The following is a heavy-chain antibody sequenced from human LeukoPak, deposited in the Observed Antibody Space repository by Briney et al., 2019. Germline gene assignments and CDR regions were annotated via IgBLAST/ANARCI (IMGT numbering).Heavy chain of an antibody. V-gene: IGHV1-69*13. J-gene: IGHJ5*02. CDR3: ARREEGANWIDP. CDR1: GYTFTDYY. Sequence: ASVKVSCKASGYTFTDYYMHWVRQAPGQGLEWMGGIIPIFGTANYAQKFQGRVTITADESTSTAYMELSSLRSEDTAVYYCARREEGANWIDPWGQGTLVTVSS. CDR2: IIPIFGTA.